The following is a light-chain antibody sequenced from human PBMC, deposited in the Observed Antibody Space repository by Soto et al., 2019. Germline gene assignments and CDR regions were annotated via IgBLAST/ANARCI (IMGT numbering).Light chain of an antibody. CDR2: GAY. Sequence: DIQMTQSPSSVSASVGDRVTITCRASQGISNWLAWYQQQPGRAPKLLIYGAYTLQTGVPSRFSGGGSGTHFPSIISSLQPENFATYYCQQTNTFFPLTFGGGTRVEIK. CDR1: QGISNW. V-gene: IGKV1-12*01. J-gene: IGKJ4*01. CDR3: QQTNTFFPLT.